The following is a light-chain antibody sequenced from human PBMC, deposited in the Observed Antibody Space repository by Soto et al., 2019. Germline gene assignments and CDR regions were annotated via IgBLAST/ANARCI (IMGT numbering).Light chain of an antibody. J-gene: IGKJ4*01. V-gene: IGKV3-20*01. CDR2: GAS. CDR1: QNVGTH. CDR3: QQYGSYPLT. Sequence: EIVLTQSPVTLSLSPGERATLSCRASQNVGTHLAWLQQKPGQAPRLLIYGASSRATGIPDRFSGSGSGTDFTLTISCLQSEDFAAYYCQQYGSYPLTFGGGTKVDIK.